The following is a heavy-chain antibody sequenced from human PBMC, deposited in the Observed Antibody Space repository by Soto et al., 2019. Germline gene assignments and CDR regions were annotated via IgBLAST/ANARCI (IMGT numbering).Heavy chain of an antibody. CDR3: ATYGSGSYKPTTFDY. D-gene: IGHD3-10*01. Sequence: QEQLQESGPGLVKPSQTLSLTCTVSGGSISSGDYYWSWIRQHPGKGLEWIGYIYYSGSTYYNPSLKSRVTISVDTSKNQFSLKLTSVTAADTAVYYCATYGSGSYKPTTFDYWGQGTLVTVSS. CDR2: IYYSGST. J-gene: IGHJ4*02. CDR1: GGSISSGDYY. V-gene: IGHV4-31*03.